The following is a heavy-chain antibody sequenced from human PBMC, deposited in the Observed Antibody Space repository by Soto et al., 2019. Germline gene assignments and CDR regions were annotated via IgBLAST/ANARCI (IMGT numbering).Heavy chain of an antibody. CDR1: GFTFSSYA. D-gene: IGHD6-19*01. CDR2: ISYDGSNK. Sequence: QVQLVESGGGVVQPGRSLRLSCAASGFTFSSYAMHWVRQAPGKGLEWVAVISYDGSNKYYADSVKGRFTISRDNSKNTLYLQMNSLRAEDTAVYYCAKAAVAGVWRIDYWGQGTLVTVSS. CDR3: AKAAVAGVWRIDY. V-gene: IGHV3-30*18. J-gene: IGHJ4*02.